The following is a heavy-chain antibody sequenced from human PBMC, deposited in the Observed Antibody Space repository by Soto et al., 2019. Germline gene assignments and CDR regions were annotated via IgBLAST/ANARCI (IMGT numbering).Heavy chain of an antibody. V-gene: IGHV4-39*01. Sequence: QLQLQESGPGLVKPSETLSLTCTVSGGSISSSSYYWGWIRQPPGKGLEWIGRIYYSGSTYYNPSLKSRVTIPVDTSKNQFSLKLSSVTAADTAVYYCARLGSGWYYWGQGTLVTVSS. J-gene: IGHJ4*02. CDR2: IYYSGST. CDR3: ARLGSGWYY. CDR1: GGSISSSSYY. D-gene: IGHD6-19*01.